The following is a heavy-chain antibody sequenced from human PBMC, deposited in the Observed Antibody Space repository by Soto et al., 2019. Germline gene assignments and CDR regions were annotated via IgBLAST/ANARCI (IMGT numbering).Heavy chain of an antibody. J-gene: IGHJ5*02. V-gene: IGHV3-74*01. CDR3: ARDDGTGTYYTPS. CDR1: GLTFSSYW. CDR2: IKRDGSDT. Sequence: EEQLVESGGGLVQPGGSLRLSCAASGLTFSSYWMHWVRQAPGKGLVWVSRIKRDGSDTSYAGSVKGRFTISRDNAKSILYLQMNSLRVEDTAVYYCARDDGTGTYYTPSWGQGTLVTVSS. D-gene: IGHD3-10*01.